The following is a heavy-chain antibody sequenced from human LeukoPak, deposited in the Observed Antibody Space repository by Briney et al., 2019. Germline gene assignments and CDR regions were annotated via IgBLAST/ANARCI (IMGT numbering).Heavy chain of an antibody. D-gene: IGHD1-26*01. CDR2: INAGNGNT. V-gene: IGHV1-3*01. CDR3: ARVLGGSYYYFDY. CDR1: GYTFTSYA. J-gene: IGHJ4*02. Sequence: ASVKVSCKASGYTFTSYAMHWVRQAPGQRLEWMGWINAGNGNTKYSQKFQGRVTITRDTSASTAYMELSSLRSEDTAVYYCARVLGGSYYYFDYWGQGTLVTVSS.